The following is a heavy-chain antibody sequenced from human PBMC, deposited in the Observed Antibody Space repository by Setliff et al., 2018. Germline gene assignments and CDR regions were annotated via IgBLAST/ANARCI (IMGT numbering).Heavy chain of an antibody. CDR3: AKGLRLLGYGEPGFDY. CDR2: IYTSGST. V-gene: IGHV4-61*05. J-gene: IGHJ4*02. Sequence: KPSETLSLTCSVSGGSIRGSSYFWGWIRQPPGEGLEWIGYIYTSGSTNYNPSLKSRVTISVDTSKNQISLSLSSVTAADTAVYYCAKGLRLLGYGEPGFDYWGQGTLVTVSS. CDR1: GGSIRGSSYF. D-gene: IGHD1-26*01.